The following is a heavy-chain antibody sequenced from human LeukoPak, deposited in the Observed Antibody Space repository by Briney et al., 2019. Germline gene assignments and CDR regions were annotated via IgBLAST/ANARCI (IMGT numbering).Heavy chain of an antibody. Sequence: PSETLSLTCTVSGGSISSYYWSWIRQPPEKGLEWIGYIHYSGSTNYNPSLKSRVTMSVDTSKNQFSLKLSSVTAADTAVYYCARDFGDYSSPFYYGMDVWGQGTTVTVSS. CDR1: GGSISSYY. V-gene: IGHV4-59*12. J-gene: IGHJ6*02. CDR2: IHYSGST. D-gene: IGHD4-11*01. CDR3: ARDFGDYSSPFYYGMDV.